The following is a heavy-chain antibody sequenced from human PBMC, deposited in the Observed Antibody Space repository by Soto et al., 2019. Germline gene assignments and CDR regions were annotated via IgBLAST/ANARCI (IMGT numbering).Heavy chain of an antibody. Sequence: SETLSLTCTVSGGSISSYYWSWIRQPPGKGLEWIGYIYYSGSTNYNPSLKSRVTISVDTSKNQFSLKLSSVTAADTAVYYCARKNRSFYYFDYWGQGTLVTVSS. CDR2: IYYSGST. D-gene: IGHD3-10*01. J-gene: IGHJ4*02. CDR3: ARKNRSFYYFDY. CDR1: GGSISSYY. V-gene: IGHV4-59*01.